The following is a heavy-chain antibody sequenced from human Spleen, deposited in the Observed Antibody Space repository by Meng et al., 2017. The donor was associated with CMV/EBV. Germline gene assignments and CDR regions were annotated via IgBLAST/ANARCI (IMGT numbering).Heavy chain of an antibody. V-gene: IGHV4-39*07. J-gene: IGHJ5*02. CDR2: IDYRGST. D-gene: IGHD3-22*01. CDR3: ARDASGFSGGYNWFDP. CDR1: GSITSRDYD. Sequence: GSITSRDYDWGWIRQSPGNGLEWIGTIDYRGSTYYNPSLKSRLTISVDTSNNQFSLKLNSVTAADTAVYYCARDASGFSGGYNWFDPWGPGTLVTVSS.